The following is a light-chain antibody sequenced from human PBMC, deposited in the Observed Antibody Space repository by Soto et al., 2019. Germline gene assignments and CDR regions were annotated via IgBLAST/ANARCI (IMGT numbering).Light chain of an antibody. CDR1: SSDVGGYNY. Sequence: QSALTLPAYVSGSPGQSITISCTGTSSDVGGYNYVSWYQQHPGKAPKRMIYDVSNRPSGVSNRFSGSKSGNTASLTISGLQAEDEADYYCSSYSSSSTLVFGGGTKLTVL. J-gene: IGLJ2*01. CDR3: SSYSSSSTLV. V-gene: IGLV2-14*01. CDR2: DVS.